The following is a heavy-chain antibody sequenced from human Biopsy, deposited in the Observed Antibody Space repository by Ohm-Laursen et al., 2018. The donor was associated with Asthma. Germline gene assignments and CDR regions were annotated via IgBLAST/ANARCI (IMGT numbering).Heavy chain of an antibody. Sequence: ASVKVSCKASGGTFNSDAISWVRQAPGQGLEWMGGIIPIFGTPSYAQNFQSGLTITADVSTSTVYMELSSLRSEDTAMYYCARSYCGGDCFSPFDYWGQGTLVTVSS. J-gene: IGHJ4*02. D-gene: IGHD2-21*01. CDR1: GGTFNSDA. CDR2: IIPIFGTP. CDR3: ARSYCGGDCFSPFDY. V-gene: IGHV1-69*13.